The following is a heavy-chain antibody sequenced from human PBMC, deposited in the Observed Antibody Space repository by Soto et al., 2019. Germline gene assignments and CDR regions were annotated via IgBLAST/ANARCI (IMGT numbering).Heavy chain of an antibody. CDR2: IWYDGRNQ. Sequence: QVQLVESGGGVVQPGRSLRLSCETSGFSFSTDGMHWVRQAPGKGLDWVAVIWYDGRNQYYADSVKGRFTISRDNSKNTLYLSMNSLRAEDMAVYYCERAVGPFDCWVQGALVAVSS. V-gene: IGHV3-33*01. J-gene: IGHJ4*02. CDR1: GFSFSTDG. CDR3: ERAVGPFDC. D-gene: IGHD1-26*01.